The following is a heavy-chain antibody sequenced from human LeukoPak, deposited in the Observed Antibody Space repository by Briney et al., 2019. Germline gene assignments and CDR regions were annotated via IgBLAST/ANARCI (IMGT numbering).Heavy chain of an antibody. CDR2: IYYSGST. V-gene: IGHV4-61*08. CDR3: ARGPTDCSSTSCYPYYYYGMDV. J-gene: IGHJ6*02. CDR1: GGSISSGGYS. D-gene: IGHD2-2*01. Sequence: SQTLSLTCAVSGGSISSGGYSWSWIRQPPGKGLEWIGYIYYSGSTNYNPSLKSRVAISVDTSKNQFSLKLSSVTAADTAVYYCARGPTDCSSTSCYPYYYYGMDVWGQGTTVTVSS.